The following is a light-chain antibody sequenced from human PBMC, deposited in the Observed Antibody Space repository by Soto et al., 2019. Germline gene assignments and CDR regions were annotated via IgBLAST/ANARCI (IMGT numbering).Light chain of an antibody. V-gene: IGLV1-44*01. J-gene: IGLJ3*02. CDR1: NSNIGTYT. CDR3: AAWDDSLNGWV. Sequence: QSALTQPPSASGTPGQRVTISCSGSNSNIGTYTVNWFRQVPGTAPSLLIFSTHQRPPGVADRFSGSKSDTSASLAISGLQSDDEADYYCAAWDDSLNGWVFGGGTKLTVL. CDR2: STH.